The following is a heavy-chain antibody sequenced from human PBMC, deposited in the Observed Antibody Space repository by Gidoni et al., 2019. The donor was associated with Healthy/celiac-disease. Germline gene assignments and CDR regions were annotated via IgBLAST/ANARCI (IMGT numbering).Heavy chain of an antibody. J-gene: IGHJ3*02. V-gene: IGHV3-48*02. CDR3: ARDRKLHGGAFDI. D-gene: IGHD3-16*01. CDR1: GFPFSSYS. CDR2: ISSSSSTI. Sequence: EVQLVESGGGLVQPGGSLRRSCAAPGFPFSSYSMNWVRQAPGKGLEWVSYISSSSSTIYYADSVKGRFTISRDNAKNSLYLQMNSLRDEDTAVYYCARDRKLHGGAFDIWGQGTMVTVSS.